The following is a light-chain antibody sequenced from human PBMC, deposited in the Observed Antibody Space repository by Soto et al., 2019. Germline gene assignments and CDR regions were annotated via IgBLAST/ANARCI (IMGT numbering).Light chain of an antibody. CDR1: QSVASN. CDR3: QQYNNWPPLT. V-gene: IGKV3-15*01. CDR2: GAS. Sequence: EIVMTQSPATLSVPPGDRATLSCRASQSVASNLAWYQQKPGQAPRLLISGASTRAPGIPARFSGSGSGTEFTLTISSLQSEDFAVYYCQQYNNWPPLTFGGGNKVEIK. J-gene: IGKJ4*01.